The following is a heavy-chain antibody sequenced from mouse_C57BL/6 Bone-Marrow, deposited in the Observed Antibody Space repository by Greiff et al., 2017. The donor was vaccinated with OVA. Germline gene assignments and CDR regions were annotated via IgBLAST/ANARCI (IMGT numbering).Heavy chain of an antibody. Sequence: EVQLQQSGPELVKPGASVKIPCKASGYTFTDYNMDWVKQSHGKSLEWIGDINPNNGGTIYNQKFKGKATLTVDKSSSTAYMELRSLTSEDTAVYYCAREAQDLYYFDYWGQGTTLTVSS. CDR2: INPNNGGT. D-gene: IGHD3-2*02. CDR1: GYTFTDYN. J-gene: IGHJ2*01. V-gene: IGHV1-18*01. CDR3: AREAQDLYYFDY.